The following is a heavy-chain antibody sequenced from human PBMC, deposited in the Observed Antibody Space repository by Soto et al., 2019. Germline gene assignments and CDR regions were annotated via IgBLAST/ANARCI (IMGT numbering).Heavy chain of an antibody. CDR2: IWYDGSNK. J-gene: IGHJ4*02. CDR3: ARDPRDY. V-gene: IGHV3-33*01. CDR1: GFTFSSYG. Sequence: QVQLVESGGGVVQPGRSLRLSCAASGFTFSSYGMHWVRQAPGKGLEWVAGIWYDGSNKYYADSVKGRFTISRDNSKNTLYLQMNSLRAEDTAVYYCARDPRDYWGQGTLVTVSS.